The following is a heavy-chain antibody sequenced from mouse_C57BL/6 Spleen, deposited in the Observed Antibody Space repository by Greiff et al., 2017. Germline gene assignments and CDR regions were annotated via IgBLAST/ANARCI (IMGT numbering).Heavy chain of an antibody. CDR1: GYAFSSSW. D-gene: IGHD3-1*01. CDR2: IYPGDGDT. V-gene: IGHV1-82*01. CDR3: ARSGDYFDY. Sequence: VQLQQSGPELVKPGASVKISCKASGYAFSSSWMNWVKQRPGKGLEWIGRIYPGDGDTNYNGKFKGKATLTADKSSSTAYMQLSSLTSKDSAVYFCARSGDYFDYWGQGTTLTVSS. J-gene: IGHJ2*01.